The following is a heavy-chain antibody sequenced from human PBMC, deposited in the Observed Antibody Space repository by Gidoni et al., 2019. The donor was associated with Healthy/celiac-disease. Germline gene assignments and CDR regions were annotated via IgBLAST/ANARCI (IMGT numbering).Heavy chain of an antibody. D-gene: IGHD6-13*01. J-gene: IGHJ5*02. CDR3: VKGDSSSLFDWFDP. CDR2: ISSNGGST. Sequence: EVQLVESGGGLVQPGGSLRLSCSASGFTFSSYAMHWVRQAPGKGLEYVSAISSNGGSTYYADSVKGRFTISRDNSKNTLYLQMSSLRAEDTAVYYCVKGDSSSLFDWFDPWGQGTLVTVSS. CDR1: GFTFSSYA. V-gene: IGHV3-64D*06.